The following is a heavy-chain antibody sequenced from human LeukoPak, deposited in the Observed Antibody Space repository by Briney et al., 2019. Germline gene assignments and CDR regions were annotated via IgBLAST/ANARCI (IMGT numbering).Heavy chain of an antibody. CDR3: TTGCITIFRGPDY. Sequence: AGSLRLSWAVSGFSSSNAWMSWVRQAPGKWLEWVGRIKSKTDGGTTDYAAPVKGRFTISRDNSKNTLYLQMNSQKTEDTAVYYCTTGCITIFRGPDYWGQGTLVTVSS. V-gene: IGHV3-15*01. J-gene: IGHJ4*02. CDR2: IKSKTDGGTT. CDR1: GFSSSNAW. D-gene: IGHD3-9*01.